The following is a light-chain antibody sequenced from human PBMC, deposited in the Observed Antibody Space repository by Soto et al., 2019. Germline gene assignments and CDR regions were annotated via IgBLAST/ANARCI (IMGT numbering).Light chain of an antibody. Sequence: QSVMTQPPSASGTPRQRVTISCSGSSSNIGSNYVYWYQQLPGTAPKLLIYRNNQRPSGVPDRFSGSKSGTSASLAISGLRSEDEADYYCAAWDDSLSGTWVFGGGTKLT. CDR1: SSNIGSNY. V-gene: IGLV1-47*01. CDR2: RNN. CDR3: AAWDDSLSGTWV. J-gene: IGLJ3*02.